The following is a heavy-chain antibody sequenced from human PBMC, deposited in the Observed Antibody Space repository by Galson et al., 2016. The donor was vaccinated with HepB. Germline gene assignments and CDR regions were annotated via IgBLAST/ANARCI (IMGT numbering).Heavy chain of an antibody. Sequence: SVKVSCKASGYTFTKFGISWVRQAPGQGLEWMGWISAYVGNTNYAQKLQGRVTMTTDTSTSTAYMDLRSLRSDDTAVYYCSRDTRISIFGVVTDWYFDVWGRCTLVTVSS. D-gene: IGHD3-3*01. J-gene: IGHJ2*01. CDR3: SRDTRISIFGVVTDWYFDV. CDR2: ISAYVGNT. V-gene: IGHV1-18*01. CDR1: GYTFTKFG.